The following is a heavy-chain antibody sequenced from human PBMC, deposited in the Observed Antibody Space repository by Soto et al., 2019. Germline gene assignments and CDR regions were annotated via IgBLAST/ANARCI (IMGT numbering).Heavy chain of an antibody. CDR1: GVSVSSTY. J-gene: IGHJ4*02. Sequence: PGGSLSLSCAVSGVSVSSTYMTWVRQAPGKGLEWVSVIYGGGRTYYADSVRGRFTISRDYSMNTLFLQMNSLTADDTALYYFARDAGGGRLVLAGITLGDWGQGTQVTVSS. V-gene: IGHV3-66*01. D-gene: IGHD3-3*02. CDR3: ARDAGGGRLVLAGITLGD. CDR2: IYGGGRT.